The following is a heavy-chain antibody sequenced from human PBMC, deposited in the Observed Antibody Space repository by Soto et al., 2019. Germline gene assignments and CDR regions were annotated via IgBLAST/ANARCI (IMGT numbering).Heavy chain of an antibody. CDR2: MNPNSSNT. CDR3: ARGPRKATLRGVIWFDP. D-gene: IGHD3-10*01. CDR1: GYTFSSYD. V-gene: IGHV1-8*01. Sequence: ASVKVSCKASGYTFSSYDINWVRQATGQGLEWMGWMNPNSSNTGYAQKFQGRVTMTRNTSISTAYMELSSLRSEVTAVYYCARGPRKATLRGVIWFDPWGQGTLVTVSS. J-gene: IGHJ5*02.